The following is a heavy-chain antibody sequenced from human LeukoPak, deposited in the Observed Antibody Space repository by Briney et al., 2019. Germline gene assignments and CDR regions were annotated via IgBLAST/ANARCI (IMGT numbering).Heavy chain of an antibody. V-gene: IGHV4-59*01. CDR1: GSSISNWY. CDR2: IYDSGTT. Sequence: PSETLSLTCTVSGSSISNWYWSWIRQPPGKGLEWIGHIYDSGTTNYNPSLKTRVTMSLDTSKNQVSLKLRSVTAADTAIYYCARETSLPGYSGGLGFNYWGQGTLVTVSS. CDR3: ARETSLPGYSGGLGFNY. J-gene: IGHJ4*02. D-gene: IGHD6-19*01.